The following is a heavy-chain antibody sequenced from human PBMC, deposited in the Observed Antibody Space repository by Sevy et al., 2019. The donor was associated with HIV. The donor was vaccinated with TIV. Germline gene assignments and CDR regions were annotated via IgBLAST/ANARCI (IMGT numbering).Heavy chain of an antibody. CDR2: IRQDGSDK. CDR1: GFTFSSYW. V-gene: IGHV3-7*01. CDR3: ARFEDY. J-gene: IGHJ4*02. Sequence: GGSLRLSCVASGFTFSSYWMTWVRQAPGRGLEWVANIRQDGSDKFYVDSVKGRFTISRGNAKNSLYLQMNSLRAEDTAVYYCARFEDYWGQGTLVTVS.